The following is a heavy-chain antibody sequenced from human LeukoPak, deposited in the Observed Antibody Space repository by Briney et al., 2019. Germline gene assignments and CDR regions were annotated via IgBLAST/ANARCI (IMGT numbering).Heavy chain of an antibody. J-gene: IGHJ2*01. D-gene: IGHD7-27*01. Sequence: GGSLRLSCAASGFTFSNYNINWVRQAPGKGLEWVSSISSTSGSIYYADSVKGRFTISRDNAKNSLDLQMNSLRAEDTAVYYCAREAGTGERWYFDLWGRGTLVTVSS. CDR1: GFTFSNYN. V-gene: IGHV3-21*01. CDR2: ISSTSGSI. CDR3: AREAGTGERWYFDL.